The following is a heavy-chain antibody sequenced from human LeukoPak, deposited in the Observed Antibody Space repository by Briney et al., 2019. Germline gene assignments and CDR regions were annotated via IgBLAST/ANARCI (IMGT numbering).Heavy chain of an antibody. CDR2: ISGSGGST. Sequence: PGGSLRLSYAASGFTFRSYAMSWVRQAPGKGLEGVSAISGSGGSTYYADSVKGRFPISRDNSKNTLYLQMNSLRAEDTAVYYCAKDRAQYRGFAFDIWGQGTMVTVSS. D-gene: IGHD5-18*01. J-gene: IGHJ3*02. CDR3: AKDRAQYRGFAFDI. CDR1: GFTFRSYA. V-gene: IGHV3-23*01.